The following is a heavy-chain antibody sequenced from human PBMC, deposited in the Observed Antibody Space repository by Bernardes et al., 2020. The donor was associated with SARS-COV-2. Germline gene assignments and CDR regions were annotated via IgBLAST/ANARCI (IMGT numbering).Heavy chain of an antibody. D-gene: IGHD3-3*01. Sequence: SETLSLTCTVSGGSISSGGYYWSWIRQHPGKGLEWIGYIYYSGSTYYNPSLKSRVTISVDTSKNQFSLKLSSVTAADTAVYYCARMLLSGYDKENAFDIWGQGTMVTVSS. CDR3: ARMLLSGYDKENAFDI. V-gene: IGHV4-31*03. CDR2: IYYSGST. J-gene: IGHJ3*02. CDR1: GGSISSGGYY.